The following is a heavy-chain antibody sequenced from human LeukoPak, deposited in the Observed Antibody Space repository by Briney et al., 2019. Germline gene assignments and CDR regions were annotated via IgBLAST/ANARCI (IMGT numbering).Heavy chain of an antibody. V-gene: IGHV3-30*02. J-gene: IGHJ4*02. CDR2: IRYDGSNK. CDR1: GFTFSSYG. Sequence: GGSLRLSCAASGFTFSSYGMHWVRQAPGKGQEWVAFIRYDGSNKYYADSVKGRFTISRDNSKNTLYLRMNSLRAEDTAVYYCAKSVVVVPVLSRRGPFDYWGQGTLVTVSS. D-gene: IGHD2-2*01. CDR3: AKSVVVVPVLSRRGPFDY.